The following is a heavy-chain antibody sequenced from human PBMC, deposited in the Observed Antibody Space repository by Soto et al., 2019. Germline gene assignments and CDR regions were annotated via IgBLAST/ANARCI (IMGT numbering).Heavy chain of an antibody. Sequence: GESLKISCKGSGYSFSNYWIGWVRQMPGKGLEWMGIIYPGDSDTRYSPSFQGVVTISADKSITTAYLQWSSLKASDTAIYYCARLRGTTVTRVPFDYWGQGTLVTVSS. D-gene: IGHD4-17*01. J-gene: IGHJ4*02. CDR2: IYPGDSDT. V-gene: IGHV5-51*01. CDR3: ARLRGTTVTRVPFDY. CDR1: GYSFSNYW.